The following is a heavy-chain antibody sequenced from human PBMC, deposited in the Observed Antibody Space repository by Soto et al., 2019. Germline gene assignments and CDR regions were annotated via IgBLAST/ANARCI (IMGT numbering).Heavy chain of an antibody. CDR1: VFNFMNYA. Sequence: GGSLRIAGVGSVFNFMNYALQWVLQAPGKGLELVALTLFDGVNQYYGNALGGRFTISRDNSKNTLYLQMDSRRPEDSAIYFCARAPGCTGIIRFDYGGQGTLVTVSS. V-gene: IGHV3-30*03. CDR3: ARAPGCTGIIRFDY. D-gene: IGHD3-16*02. CDR2: TLFDGVNQ. J-gene: IGHJ4*02.